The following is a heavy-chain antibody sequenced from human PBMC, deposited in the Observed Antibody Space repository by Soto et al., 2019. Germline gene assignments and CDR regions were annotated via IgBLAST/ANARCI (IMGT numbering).Heavy chain of an antibody. Sequence: ASVKVSCKASGYTFTSYDINWVRQATGQGLEWMGWMNPNSGNTGYAQKFQGRVTMTRNTSISTAYMELSSLRSEDTAVYYCARAIYSGSYYYYGMDVWGQGTTVTVSS. V-gene: IGHV1-8*01. D-gene: IGHD1-26*01. CDR1: GYTFTSYD. CDR3: ARAIYSGSYYYYGMDV. CDR2: MNPNSGNT. J-gene: IGHJ6*02.